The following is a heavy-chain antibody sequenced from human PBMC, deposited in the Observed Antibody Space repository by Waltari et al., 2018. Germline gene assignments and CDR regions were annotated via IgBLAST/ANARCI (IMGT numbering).Heavy chain of an antibody. J-gene: IGHJ4*01. Sequence: QLQMQESGPGLVRPSETLSLTCAVSGGPITTITYFWGWIRQPPGKGLEWIGSFSYNGNTYYNPALKSRATISGDTSKNQVSLVLTSVTAADTAVYYCARGLGAIYWGHGTLVTVSS. CDR2: FSYNGNT. CDR3: ARGLGAIY. V-gene: IGHV4-39*07. CDR1: GGPITTITYF. D-gene: IGHD2-21*01.